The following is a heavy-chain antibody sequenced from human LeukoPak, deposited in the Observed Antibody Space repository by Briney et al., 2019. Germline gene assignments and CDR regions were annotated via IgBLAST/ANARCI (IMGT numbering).Heavy chain of an antibody. V-gene: IGHV4-61*09. CDR1: GDSISSGSYY. Sequence: SETLSLTCTVSGDSISSGSYYWTWMRQPAGKGLEWIGHIYTTGSTTYNPSLKSRVTISVDTSKNQFSLKLSSVTAADTAVYYCARLIVVVPDYYYYYYMDVWGKGTTVTVSS. CDR2: IYTTGST. J-gene: IGHJ6*03. CDR3: ARLIVVVPDYYYYYYMDV. D-gene: IGHD2-2*01.